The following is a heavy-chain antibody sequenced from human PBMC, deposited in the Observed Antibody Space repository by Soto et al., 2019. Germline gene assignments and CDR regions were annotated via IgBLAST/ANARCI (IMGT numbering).Heavy chain of an antibody. J-gene: IGHJ5*02. Sequence: ASVKVSCKASGYTFTSYAMHWVRQAPGQRLEWMGWINAGNGNTKYSQKFQGRVTITRDTSASTAYMELSSLRSEDTAVYYCARERDIVVVPAAPSLPWGENWFDPWGQGTLVTVSS. CDR2: INAGNGNT. D-gene: IGHD2-2*01. CDR1: GYTFTSYA. V-gene: IGHV1-3*01. CDR3: ARERDIVVVPAAPSLPWGENWFDP.